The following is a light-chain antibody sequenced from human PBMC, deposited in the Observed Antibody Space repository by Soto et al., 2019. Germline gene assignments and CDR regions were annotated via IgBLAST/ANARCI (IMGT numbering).Light chain of an antibody. CDR1: QTVSSRS. Sequence: EVVLTQSPGTLSLSPGETATLSCRASQTVSSRSLAWYQQRRAQAPRLLIYGASNRATGITDRFSGSGAGTDYTLTISGLEPEEFSVYYCQQYGNSPLYTFGQGTKLKIK. CDR3: QQYGNSPLYT. V-gene: IGKV3-20*01. CDR2: GAS. J-gene: IGKJ2*01.